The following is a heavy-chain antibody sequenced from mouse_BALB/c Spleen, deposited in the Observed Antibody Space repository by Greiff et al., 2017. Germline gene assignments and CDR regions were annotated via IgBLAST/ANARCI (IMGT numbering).Heavy chain of an antibody. V-gene: IGHV5-9-4*01. CDR3: ARDEDDDTAY. J-gene: IGHJ3*01. CDR1: GFTFSSYA. Sequence: EVKVVESGGGLVKPGGSLKLSCAASGFTFSSYAMSWVRQSPEKRLEWVAEISSGGSYTYYPDTVTGRFTISRDNAKNTLYLEMSSLRSEDTAMYYCARDEDDDTAYWGQGTMVTVSA. D-gene: IGHD2-3*01. CDR2: ISSGGSYT.